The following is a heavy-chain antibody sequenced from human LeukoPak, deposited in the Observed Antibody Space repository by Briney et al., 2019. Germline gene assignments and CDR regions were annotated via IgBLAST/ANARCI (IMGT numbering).Heavy chain of an antibody. CDR1: GFTFSTYG. V-gene: IGHV3-30*02. CDR3: AKDYGGYGYSTDY. J-gene: IGHJ4*02. D-gene: IGHD5-18*01. Sequence: TGGSLRLSWAASGFTFSTYGMHWVRQAPGKGLEGVAFIRYDGSNKYYADSVKGRFTISRDNSKNTVSLQMNSLRAEDTAVYYCAKDYGGYGYSTDYWGQGTLVTVSS. CDR2: IRYDGSNK.